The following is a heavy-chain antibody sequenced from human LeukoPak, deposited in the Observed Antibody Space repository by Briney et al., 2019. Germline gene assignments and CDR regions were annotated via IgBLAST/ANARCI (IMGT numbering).Heavy chain of an antibody. D-gene: IGHD2-2*01. Sequence: SVKVSCKASLGTLTTDAISWVRQAPGQGGGGMGGIIPIFGTANHAQKFQGRVKTPADETPPTAYMALSSLRSEDTAVYYCARAKHQLLHNAFDIWSQGTMVTVSS. CDR2: IIPIFGTA. V-gene: IGHV1-69*01. CDR1: LGTLTTDA. J-gene: IGHJ3*02. CDR3: ARAKHQLLHNAFDI.